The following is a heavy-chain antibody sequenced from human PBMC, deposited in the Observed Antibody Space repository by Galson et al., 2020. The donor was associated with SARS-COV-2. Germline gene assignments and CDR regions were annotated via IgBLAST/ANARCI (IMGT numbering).Heavy chain of an antibody. J-gene: IGHJ3*02. D-gene: IGHD2-8*02. CDR1: GGTVSNRNYY. Sequence: SETLSLTCSVSGGTVSNRNYYWDWNRPPPGKALEWSVYIYYGGSANYHPSLKNRFTISIDTSKNQFSLKLSSVTAADTAVYYCARHLRYGAGAFDIWGQGTMVTVSS. CDR3: ARHLRYGAGAFDI. CDR2: IYYGGSA. V-gene: IGHV4-61*01.